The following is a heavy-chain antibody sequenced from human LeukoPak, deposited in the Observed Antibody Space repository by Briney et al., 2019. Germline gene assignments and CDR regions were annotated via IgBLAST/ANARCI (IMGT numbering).Heavy chain of an antibody. J-gene: IGHJ4*02. D-gene: IGHD6-13*01. CDR1: GVTFSSYT. CDR3: ARTANFAAGYYIDY. CDR2: ISGSSRHK. V-gene: IGHV3-21*01. Sequence: GGSLRLSCAASGVTFSSYTMNWVRQAPGKGLEWVSSISGSSRHKYYADSVKGRFTISRDNAKNSLYLQMNSLRAEDTAVYYCARTANFAAGYYIDYWGQGTLVTVSS.